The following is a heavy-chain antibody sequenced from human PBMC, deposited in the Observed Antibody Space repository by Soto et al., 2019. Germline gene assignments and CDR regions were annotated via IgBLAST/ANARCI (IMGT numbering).Heavy chain of an antibody. CDR3: ARGDTLPGY. CDR1: GFSFSRYG. Sequence: QVQLVESGGGVVQPGRSLRLSCAASGFSFSRYGMQWVRQAPGKGLEWVAIISYDGSNKYYVDSVKGRFTISRDNSKNTLYLEMNSLRAEDTAVYYCARGDTLPGYWGQGTLVTVSS. CDR2: ISYDGSNK. D-gene: IGHD3-10*01. V-gene: IGHV3-33*01. J-gene: IGHJ4*02.